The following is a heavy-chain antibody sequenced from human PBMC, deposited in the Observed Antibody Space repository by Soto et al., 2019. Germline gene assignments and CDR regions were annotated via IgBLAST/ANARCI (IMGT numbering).Heavy chain of an antibody. V-gene: IGHV1-8*01. CDR3: ARVTVVPAAADYYYYYGMDV. J-gene: IGHJ6*02. CDR1: GYTFTSYD. D-gene: IGHD2-2*01. Sequence: RASVKVSCKASGYTFTSYDINWVRQATGQGLEWMGWMNPNSGNTGYAQKFQGRVTMTRNTSISTAYMELSSLRSEDTAVYYCARVTVVPAAADYYYYYGMDVWGQGTTVTVSS. CDR2: MNPNSGNT.